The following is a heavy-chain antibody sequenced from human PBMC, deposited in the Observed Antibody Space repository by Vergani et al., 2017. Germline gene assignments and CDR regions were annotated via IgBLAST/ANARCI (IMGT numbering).Heavy chain of an antibody. J-gene: IGHJ1*01. CDR2: IKRDGTET. Sequence: EVHLEESGGGLVQPGGSLRLSCAASGCTFGDYYMAWIRLAPGKGLDWVASIKRDGTETFYVDSVKGRFTISRDNAKTTLYLQMNSLRDEDRGVYYCARISGGSAPYLHYWGQGTLVTVAS. D-gene: IGHD2-15*01. CDR3: ARISGGSAPYLHY. V-gene: IGHV3-7*01. CDR1: GCTFGDYY.